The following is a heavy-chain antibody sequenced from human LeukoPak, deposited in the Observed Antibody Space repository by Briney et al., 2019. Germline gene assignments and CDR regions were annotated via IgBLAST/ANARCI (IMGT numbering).Heavy chain of an antibody. D-gene: IGHD6-13*01. CDR3: ARARGRAAAGPFDY. CDR1: GGSISSYY. V-gene: IGHV4-59*01. Sequence: TSSETLSLTCTVSGGSISSYYWSWIRQPPGKGLEWIGYIYYSGSTNYNPSLKSRVTISVDTSKNQFSLKPSSVTAADTAVYYCARARGRAAAGPFDYWGQGTLVTVSS. J-gene: IGHJ4*02. CDR2: IYYSGST.